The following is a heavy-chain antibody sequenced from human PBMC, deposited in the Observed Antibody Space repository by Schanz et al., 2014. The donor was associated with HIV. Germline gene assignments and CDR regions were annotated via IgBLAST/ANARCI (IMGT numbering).Heavy chain of an antibody. CDR2: ITWNNKVM. CDR1: GFTFNDFA. J-gene: IGHJ4*02. D-gene: IGHD1-26*01. Sequence: EVHLVESGGGMVQPGGSLRLSCAASGFTFNDFAMHWVRQSPGKGLEWVSGITWNNKVMGYVDSVKGRFTISRDTAKNSLFLQMVNLISEDTAFYYCVKDFTDSKGGFDYWGQGALVIVSS. V-gene: IGHV3-9*01. CDR3: VKDFTDSKGGFDY.